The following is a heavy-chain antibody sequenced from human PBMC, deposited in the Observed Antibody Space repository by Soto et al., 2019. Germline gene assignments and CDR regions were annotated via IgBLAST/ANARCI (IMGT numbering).Heavy chain of an antibody. CDR3: AGDHSNSPYCFDD. CDR2: IYYNGKT. D-gene: IGHD4-4*01. CDR1: GGSISRDDYY. J-gene: IGHJ4*02. Sequence: PSETLSLTCTVSGGSISRDDYYWPWIRQPPGKGLEWIGYIYYNGKTKYNPSLESRITISIDTCKNPFSLKLSSVSAADTAVYYCAGDHSNSPYCFDDWGQGTSVTVYS. V-gene: IGHV4-30-4*01.